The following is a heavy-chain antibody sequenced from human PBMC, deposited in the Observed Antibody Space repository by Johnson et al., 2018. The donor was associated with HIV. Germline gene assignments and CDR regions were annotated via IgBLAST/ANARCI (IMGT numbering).Heavy chain of an antibody. J-gene: IGHJ3*02. CDR3: ARCYYDSGGYADAFDI. Sequence: EVLLVESGGGLIQPGGSLRLSCAASGFTFSSYAMSWVRQAPGKGLEWVSAISGSGGSTYYADSVKGRFTISRDDSKNSLYLQMNSLKTEDAAVYYCARCYYDSGGYADAFDIWGLGTMVTVSS. CDR2: ISGSGGST. V-gene: IGHV3-23*04. D-gene: IGHD3-22*01. CDR1: GFTFSSYA.